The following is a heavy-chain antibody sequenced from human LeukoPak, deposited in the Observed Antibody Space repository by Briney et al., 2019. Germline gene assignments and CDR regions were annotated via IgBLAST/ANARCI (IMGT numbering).Heavy chain of an antibody. Sequence: ASVKVSCRASGYALTDYYMHWVRQAPGQGLEWMGWISPNSGGTNYAQNFQGRVTMTRDTSVSTAYMELSSLRSDDTAVYYCAREDLYYYDSSGSEYFQHWGQGTLVTVSS. V-gene: IGHV1-2*02. D-gene: IGHD3-22*01. CDR2: ISPNSGGT. CDR1: GYALTDYY. CDR3: AREDLYYYDSSGSEYFQH. J-gene: IGHJ1*01.